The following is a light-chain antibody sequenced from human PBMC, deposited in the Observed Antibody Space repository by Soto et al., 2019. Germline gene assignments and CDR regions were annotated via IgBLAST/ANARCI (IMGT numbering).Light chain of an antibody. Sequence: DIQMTQSPSTLSASVGDRLTITCRASQTIASVMAWYQQKPGKAPKLLIYDASTLESGVPSRFSGSGSGTEFTLTISSLQPDDFATYYCQQYNSYAWTFGQGTKVDIK. V-gene: IGKV1-5*01. CDR2: DAS. CDR1: QTIASV. CDR3: QQYNSYAWT. J-gene: IGKJ1*01.